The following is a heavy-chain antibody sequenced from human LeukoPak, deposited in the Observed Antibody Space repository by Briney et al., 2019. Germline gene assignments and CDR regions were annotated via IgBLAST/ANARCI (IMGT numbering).Heavy chain of an antibody. V-gene: IGHV3-7*01. D-gene: IGHD3-22*01. CDR3: ARGAYYYDSSGEDAFDI. Sequence: PGGSLRLSCAASGFTFSSYWMSWVRQAPGKGLEWVANIKQDGSEKYYVDSVKGRFTISRDNAKNLLYLQMNSLRAEDTAVYYCARGAYYYDSSGEDAFDIWGQGTMVTVSS. CDR2: IKQDGSEK. CDR1: GFTFSSYW. J-gene: IGHJ3*02.